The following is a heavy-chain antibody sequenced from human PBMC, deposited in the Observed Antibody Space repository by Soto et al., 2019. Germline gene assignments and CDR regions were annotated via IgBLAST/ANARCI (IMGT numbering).Heavy chain of an antibody. CDR1: GYSFTSYW. Sequence: GESLKISCKGSGYSFTSYWIGWVRQMPGKGLEWMGIIYPGDSDTRYSPSFQGQVTISADKSISTAYLQWSSLKASDTAMYYCARHPRIAARPMGYYYYGMDVWGQGTTVTVSS. D-gene: IGHD6-6*01. CDR2: IYPGDSDT. CDR3: ARHPRIAARPMGYYYYGMDV. J-gene: IGHJ6*02. V-gene: IGHV5-51*01.